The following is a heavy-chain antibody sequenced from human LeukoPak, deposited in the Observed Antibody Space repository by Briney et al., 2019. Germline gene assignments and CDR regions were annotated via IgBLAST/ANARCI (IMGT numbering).Heavy chain of an antibody. CDR2: IIPIFGTA. CDR3: ARVKVPAAMSGYYYYYMDV. D-gene: IGHD2-2*01. CDR1: GGTFSSYA. J-gene: IGHJ6*03. Sequence: GASVKVSCKASGGTFSSYAISWVRQAPGQGLEWMGGIIPIFGTANYAQKFQGRVTITADESTSTAYMELSSLRYEDTAVYYCARVKVPAAMSGYYYYYMDVWGKGTTVTISS. V-gene: IGHV1-69*13.